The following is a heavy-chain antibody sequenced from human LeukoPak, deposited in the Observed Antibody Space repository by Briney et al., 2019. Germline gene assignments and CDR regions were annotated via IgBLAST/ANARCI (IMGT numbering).Heavy chain of an antibody. Sequence: SETLSLTCTVSGGSIGRDYWSWIRPPPGKGLEWIGYIYYSGSTNCNPSLKSRVTVSVDTSKNQFFLKLNSVTAADTAVYYCARGVTRFDLWGQGTLVTVSS. CDR2: IYYSGST. CDR3: ARGVTRFDL. J-gene: IGHJ4*02. D-gene: IGHD3-10*02. CDR1: GGSIGRDY. V-gene: IGHV4-59*12.